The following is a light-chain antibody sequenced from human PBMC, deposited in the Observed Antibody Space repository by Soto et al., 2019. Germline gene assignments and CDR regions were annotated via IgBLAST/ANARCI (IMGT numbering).Light chain of an antibody. J-gene: IGLJ2*01. CDR3: QTWGSGIVV. V-gene: IGLV4-69*01. CDR2: LNSDGSH. CDR1: SGHSNYA. Sequence: QSVLTQSPSASASLGASVKLTCTLSSGHSNYAIAWHQQQSEKGPRYLMKLNSDGSHKGDGIPDRFSGSSSGAERYLTISSLQSEDEADYYCQTWGSGIVVFGGGTKLTVL.